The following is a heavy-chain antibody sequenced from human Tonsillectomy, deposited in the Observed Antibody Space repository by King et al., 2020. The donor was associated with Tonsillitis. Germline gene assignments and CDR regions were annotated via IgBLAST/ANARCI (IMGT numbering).Heavy chain of an antibody. D-gene: IGHD6-13*01. CDR3: ARDKGYSSSPFDY. Sequence: VQLQESGPGLVKPSENLSLTCTVSGGSINSYYWSWIRQPPGKGLEWIGYIYYSGSTNYNPSLKSRVTVSVDTSKNQFSLKLTSVTAADTAVYFCARDKGYSSSPFDYWGQGTLVTVSS. CDR1: GGSINSYY. V-gene: IGHV4-59*01. CDR2: IYYSGST. J-gene: IGHJ4*02.